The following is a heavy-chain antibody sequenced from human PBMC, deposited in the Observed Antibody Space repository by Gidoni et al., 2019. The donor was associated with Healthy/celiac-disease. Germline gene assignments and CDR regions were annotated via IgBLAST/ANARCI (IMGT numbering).Heavy chain of an antibody. Sequence: QVQLVESGGGVVQPGRSLRLSCAASGFTFSSYAMHWVRQAPGQGLEWVAVISYDGSNKYYADSVKGRFTISRDNSKNTLYLQMNSLRAEDTAVYYCASSVVPRAFDIWGQGTMVTVSS. CDR1: GFTFSSYA. CDR3: ASSVVPRAFDI. J-gene: IGHJ3*02. D-gene: IGHD2-15*01. CDR2: ISYDGSNK. V-gene: IGHV3-30-3*01.